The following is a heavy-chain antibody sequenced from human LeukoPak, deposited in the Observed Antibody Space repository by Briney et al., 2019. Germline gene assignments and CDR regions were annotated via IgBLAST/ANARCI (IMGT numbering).Heavy chain of an antibody. CDR2: FYTTWGT. Sequence: SQTLSLTCTVSGGSVNSGSYFWNWIRQPAGKGLEWIGRFYTTWGTDYNASRKSRVTMPLDPSKNLFSPTLRPVATPDTAVYYCPMMSGPRVLDYWRQGTVVSVSS. J-gene: IGHJ4*02. D-gene: IGHD3-10*01. V-gene: IGHV4-61*02. CDR1: GGSVNSGSYF. CDR3: PMMSGPRVLDY.